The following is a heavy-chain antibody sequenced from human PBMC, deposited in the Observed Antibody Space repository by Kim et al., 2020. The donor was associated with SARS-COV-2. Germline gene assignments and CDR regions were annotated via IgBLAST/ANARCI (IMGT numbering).Heavy chain of an antibody. V-gene: IGHV7-4-1*02. CDR3: ARDNRFYSSSWYGSYYFDY. D-gene: IGHD6-13*01. Sequence: ASVKVSCKASGYTFTSYAMNWVRQAPGQGLEWMGWINTNTGNPTYAQGFTGRFVFSLDTSVSTAYLQINSLKAEDTAVYYCARDNRFYSSSWYGSYYFDYWGQGTLVTVSS. CDR1: GYTFTSYA. CDR2: INTNTGNP. J-gene: IGHJ4*02.